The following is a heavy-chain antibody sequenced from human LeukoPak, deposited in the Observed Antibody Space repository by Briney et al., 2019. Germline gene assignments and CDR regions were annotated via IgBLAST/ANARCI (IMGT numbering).Heavy chain of an antibody. CDR3: TTDLAGFCSATSCHVSWDSSSWYQPGS. J-gene: IGHJ5*02. V-gene: IGHV3-15*01. CDR1: GFTFNNAW. Sequence: PGGSLRLSCAASGFTFNNAWMSWVRQAPGMGLEWVGRIRSESEGGTAEYGAPVKGRFTVSRDDSKNTLYLQMNSLKSEDTAVYFCTTDLAGFCSATSCHVSWDSSSWYQPGSWGQGTLVTVSS. CDR2: IRSESEGGTA. D-gene: IGHD6-13*01.